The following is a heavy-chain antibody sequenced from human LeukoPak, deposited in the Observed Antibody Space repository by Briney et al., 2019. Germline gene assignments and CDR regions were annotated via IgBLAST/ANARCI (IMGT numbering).Heavy chain of an antibody. CDR2: INHSGST. CDR1: GGSFSGYY. V-gene: IGHV4-34*01. Sequence: PSETLSLTCAVYGGSFSGYYWSWIRQPPGKGLEWIGEINHSGSTNYNPSLKSRVTISVDTSKNQFSLKLSSVTAADTAVYYCAKDHAVAVGYFQHWGQGTLVTVSS. D-gene: IGHD6-19*01. J-gene: IGHJ1*01. CDR3: AKDHAVAVGYFQH.